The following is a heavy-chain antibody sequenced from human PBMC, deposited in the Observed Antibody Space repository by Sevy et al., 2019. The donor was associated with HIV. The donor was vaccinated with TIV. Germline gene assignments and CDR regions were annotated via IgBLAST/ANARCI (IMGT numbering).Heavy chain of an antibody. V-gene: IGHV3-30*02. CDR2: IRNDGSHE. CDR1: GFTFSNHA. J-gene: IGHJ3*02. Sequence: GGSLRLSCTASGFTFSNHAMHWVRQGPGKGPEWVAFIRNDGSHEYYADSVKGRFTISRDNSKNTLYLQMNGLRPEDTTVYYCARDRKVLLVVYAIPFDAFDIWGQGTMVTVSS. D-gene: IGHD2-8*02. CDR3: ARDRKVLLVVYAIPFDAFDI.